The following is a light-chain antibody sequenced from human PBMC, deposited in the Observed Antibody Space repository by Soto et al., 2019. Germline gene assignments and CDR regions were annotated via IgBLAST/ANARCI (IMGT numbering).Light chain of an antibody. CDR2: GAS. CDR3: QQYGSSGT. J-gene: IGKJ1*01. CDR1: QSVSNNY. V-gene: IGKV3-20*01. Sequence: EIVLTPSRGTLSLSPGERATLSCLASQSVSNNYLAWYQQKPGQAPRLLIYGASNRATGIPDRFSGSGSGTDFTLTISRLEPEDFAVYYCQQYGSSGTFGQGTKVDIK.